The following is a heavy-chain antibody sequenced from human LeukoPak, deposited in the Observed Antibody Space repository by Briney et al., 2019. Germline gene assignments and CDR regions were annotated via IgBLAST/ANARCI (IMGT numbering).Heavy chain of an antibody. Sequence: GSLRLSCAASGFTFSDYYMSWIRQPPGKGLEWIGSIYYSGSTYYNPSLKSRVTISVDTSKNQFSLKLSSVTAADTAVYYCARDGRDILTGYYPSYYYGMDVWGQGTTVTVSS. CDR3: ARDGRDILTGYYPSYYYGMDV. J-gene: IGHJ6*02. CDR1: GFTFSDYY. CDR2: IYYSGST. V-gene: IGHV4-38-2*02. D-gene: IGHD3-9*01.